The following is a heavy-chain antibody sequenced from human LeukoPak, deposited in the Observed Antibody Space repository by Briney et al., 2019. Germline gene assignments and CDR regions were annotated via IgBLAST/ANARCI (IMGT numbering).Heavy chain of an antibody. V-gene: IGHV3-74*01. J-gene: IGHJ3*02. Sequence: GGSLRLSCAASGFTFSSYWMHWVRQVPGKGLVWVSRINSDGSSTSYADSVKGRFTISRDNAKNTLYVQMNSLRAEDTAVYYCSTGSGHAFDIWGRGTMITVS. CDR1: GFTFSSYW. CDR3: STGSGHAFDI. CDR2: INSDGSST. D-gene: IGHD3-10*01.